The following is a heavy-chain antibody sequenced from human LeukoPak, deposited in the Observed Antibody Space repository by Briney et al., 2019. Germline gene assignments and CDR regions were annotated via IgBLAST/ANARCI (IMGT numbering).Heavy chain of an antibody. CDR2: IRYDGSNT. Sequence: GGSLRLSCAASGFTFSSYGMHWVRQAPGKGLEWVAFIRYDGSNTYYADSVKGQFTISRDNSKNTLYLQMNSLRAEDTAVYYCAKDGLPYYYDSSGTDHWGQGTLVTVSS. CDR3: AKDGLPYYYDSSGTDH. CDR1: GFTFSSYG. J-gene: IGHJ5*02. D-gene: IGHD3-22*01. V-gene: IGHV3-30*02.